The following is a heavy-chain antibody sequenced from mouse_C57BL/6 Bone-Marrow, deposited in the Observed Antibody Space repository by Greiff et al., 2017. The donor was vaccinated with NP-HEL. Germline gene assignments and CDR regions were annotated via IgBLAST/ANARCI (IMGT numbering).Heavy chain of an antibody. Sequence: QVQLQQPGAELVKPGASVKLSCKASGYTFTSYWMQWVKQRPGQGLEWIGEIDPSDSYTNYNQKFKGKATLTVDQSSSTAYMQLNSLTSEDSAVYYCARWSSYYFDYWGQGTTLTVSS. V-gene: IGHV1-50*01. D-gene: IGHD1-1*01. J-gene: IGHJ2*01. CDR1: GYTFTSYW. CDR3: ARWSSYYFDY. CDR2: IDPSDSYT.